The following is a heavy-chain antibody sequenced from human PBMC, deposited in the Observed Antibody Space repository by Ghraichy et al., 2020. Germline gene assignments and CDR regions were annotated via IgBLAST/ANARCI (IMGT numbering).Heavy chain of an antibody. D-gene: IGHD2-2*02. CDR2: IGTAGDP. Sequence: GGSLRLSCAASGFTFSSYDMHWVRQATGKGLEWVSAIGTAGDPYYPGSVKGRFTISRENAKNSLYLQMNSLRAGDTAVYYCARGGLDRYCSSTSCYRDYYGMDVWGQGTTVTVSS. J-gene: IGHJ6*02. CDR3: ARGGLDRYCSSTSCYRDYYGMDV. CDR1: GFTFSSYD. V-gene: IGHV3-13*05.